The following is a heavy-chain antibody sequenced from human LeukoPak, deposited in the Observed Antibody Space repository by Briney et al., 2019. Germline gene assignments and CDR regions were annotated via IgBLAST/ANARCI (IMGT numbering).Heavy chain of an antibody. CDR1: GSSFSSSYY. CDR2: MYYSGTT. J-gene: IGHJ3*02. D-gene: IGHD2-15*01. Sequence: SETLSLTCTVSGSSFSSSYYWGWIRQPPGKGMEWIGNMYYSGTTYYNPSLKSRVTISVDASKNQFSLKLSSVTAADTAVYYCARDNSVLVAGGAFDIWGQGTMVTVSS. CDR3: ARDNSVLVAGGAFDI. V-gene: IGHV4-39*07.